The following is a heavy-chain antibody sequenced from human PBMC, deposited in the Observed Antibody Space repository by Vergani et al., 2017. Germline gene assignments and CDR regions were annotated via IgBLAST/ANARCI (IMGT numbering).Heavy chain of an antibody. J-gene: IGHJ4*02. CDR2: IIPILGIA. Sequence: QVQLVQSGAEVKKPGSSVKVSCKASGGTFSSYAISWVRQAPGQGLEWMGGIIPILGIANYAQKFQGRVTITADKSTSTAYMELSSLRSEDTAVYYCARDGYYYDSSGYYFSVEVGDYWGQGTLVTVSS. V-gene: IGHV1-69*09. CDR3: ARDGYYYDSSGYYFSVEVGDY. CDR1: GGTFSSYA. D-gene: IGHD3-22*01.